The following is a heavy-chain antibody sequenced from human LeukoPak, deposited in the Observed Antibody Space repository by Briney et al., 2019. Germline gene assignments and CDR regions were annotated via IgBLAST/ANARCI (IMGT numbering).Heavy chain of an antibody. CDR2: INHSGST. J-gene: IGHJ6*03. CDR1: GNSISNNW. D-gene: IGHD6-13*01. CDR3: ARHFPYTLGYSSSWYVSSWYYYYYMDV. Sequence: SGTLSLTCDVSGNSISNNWWSWVRQPPGKGLEWIGEINHSGSTNYNPSLKSRVTISVDTSKNQFSLKLSSVTAADTAVYYCARHFPYTLGYSSSWYVSSWYYYYYMDVWGKGTTVTISS. V-gene: IGHV4-4*02.